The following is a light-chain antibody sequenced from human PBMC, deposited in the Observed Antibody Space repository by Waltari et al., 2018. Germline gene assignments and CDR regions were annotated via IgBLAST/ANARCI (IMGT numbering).Light chain of an antibody. CDR1: LGSKH. CDR3: QVWDSSTALYV. J-gene: IGLJ1*01. CDR2: RDD. V-gene: IGLV3-9*01. Sequence: SLELTQPISVSVALGQTATLSCGETLGSKHVHWYQQKPGRAPVLVIYRDDNRPSGISERFSGSNSGKTATLTISRAQAGDEAEYYCQVWDSSTALYVFGTGTKVTVL.